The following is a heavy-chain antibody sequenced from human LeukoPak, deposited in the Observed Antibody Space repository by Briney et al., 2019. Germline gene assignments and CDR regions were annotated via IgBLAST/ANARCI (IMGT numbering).Heavy chain of an antibody. CDR1: GYTFTSYY. Sequence: SCKASGYTFTSYYMHWVRQAPGKGLEWVAVIWYDGSNKYYADSVKGRFTISRDNSKNTLYLQMNSLRAEDTAVYYCARDVKSLGYPTGGGFDYWGQGTLVTVSS. CDR2: IWYDGSNK. D-gene: IGHD3-16*01. CDR3: ARDVKSLGYPTGGGFDY. V-gene: IGHV3-33*01. J-gene: IGHJ4*02.